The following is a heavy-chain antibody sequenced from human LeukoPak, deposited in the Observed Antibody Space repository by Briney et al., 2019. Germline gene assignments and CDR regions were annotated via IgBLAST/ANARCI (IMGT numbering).Heavy chain of an antibody. CDR2: IYYSGST. J-gene: IGHJ4*02. Sequence: PSETLSLTCTVSGGSISSYYWSWIRQPPGKGLEWIGYIYYSGSTSYNPSLKSRVTISVDTSKNQSSLKLNSVTAADTAVYYCARHLTASNFPFDYWGQGTLVTVSS. D-gene: IGHD2-21*02. CDR1: GGSISSYY. CDR3: ARHLTASNFPFDY. V-gene: IGHV4-59*08.